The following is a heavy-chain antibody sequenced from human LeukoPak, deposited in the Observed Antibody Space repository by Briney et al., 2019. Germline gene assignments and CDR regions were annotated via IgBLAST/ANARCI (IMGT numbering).Heavy chain of an antibody. V-gene: IGHV3-74*01. Sequence: GGSLRLSCATSGYTFSDSWMHWVRQAPGKGLVWVSHINTDGSSTSYADSVKGRFTISRDNAKNTLYSQMNSLRAEDMAVYYCVRALGDYWGQGTLVTVSS. CDR3: VRALGDY. CDR1: GYTFSDSW. J-gene: IGHJ4*02. CDR2: INTDGSST. D-gene: IGHD3-16*01.